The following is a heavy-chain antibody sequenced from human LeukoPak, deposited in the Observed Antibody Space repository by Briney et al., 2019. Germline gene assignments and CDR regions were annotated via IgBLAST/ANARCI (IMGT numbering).Heavy chain of an antibody. CDR1: GGSISSSSYY. CDR2: IYYSGST. V-gene: IGHV4-39*01. J-gene: IGHJ4*02. D-gene: IGHD3-9*01. Sequence: SETLSLTCTVSGGSISSSSYYWGWIRQPPGKGLGWIGSIYYSGSTYYNPSLKSRVTISVDTSKNQFSLKLSSVTAADTAVYYCARHAAYYDILTGYLPYYFDYWGQGTLVTVSS. CDR3: ARHAAYYDILTGYLPYYFDY.